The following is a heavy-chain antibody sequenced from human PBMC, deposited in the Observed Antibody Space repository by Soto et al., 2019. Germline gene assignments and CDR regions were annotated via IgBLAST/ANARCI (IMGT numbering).Heavy chain of an antibody. CDR3: ARTAPMDAGDKYYYDF. Sequence: GASVKVSCKAPADTFTSYYIHWVRQAPGQGLEWMGGIIPFFGTAEYSQKFEDRITITADESTNTVYMDLRSLTSEDTAIYYCARTAPMDAGDKYYYDFWGQGALVTVSS. CDR1: ADTFTSYY. D-gene: IGHD3-16*01. CDR2: IIPFFGTA. J-gene: IGHJ4*02. V-gene: IGHV1-69*13.